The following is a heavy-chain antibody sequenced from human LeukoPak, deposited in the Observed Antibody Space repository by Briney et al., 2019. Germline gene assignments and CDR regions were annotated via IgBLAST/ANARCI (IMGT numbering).Heavy chain of an antibody. Sequence: GASVKVSCKASGYTFTGYYMHWVRQAPGQGLEWMGRINPNSGGTNYAQKFQGRVTMTRDTSISTAYMELSRLRSDDTAVYYCATEGFESSSSVDYWGQGTLVTVSS. CDR3: ATEGFESSSSVDY. CDR1: GYTFTGYY. J-gene: IGHJ4*02. D-gene: IGHD6-6*01. CDR2: INPNSGGT. V-gene: IGHV1-2*06.